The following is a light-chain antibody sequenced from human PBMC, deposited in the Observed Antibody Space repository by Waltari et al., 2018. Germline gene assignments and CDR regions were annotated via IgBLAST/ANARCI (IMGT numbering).Light chain of an antibody. CDR3: MQATNWPLT. J-gene: IGKJ1*01. CDR1: QSLVHTDGHTY. CDR2: KVS. Sequence: DVVMPQSPLSLPVSLGQPVSIPSRSRQSLVHTDGHTYLNWFQKRPGQSPRRLIYKVSNRDSGVPDRFSGSGSDTAFTLKISRVEAEDVGIYYCMQATNWPLTFGQGTKVEIQ. V-gene: IGKV2-30*02.